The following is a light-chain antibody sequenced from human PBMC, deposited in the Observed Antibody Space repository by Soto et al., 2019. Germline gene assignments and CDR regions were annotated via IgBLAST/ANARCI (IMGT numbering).Light chain of an antibody. CDR3: SSYTCSSTYV. CDR1: SSDVGGYNY. J-gene: IGLJ1*01. CDR2: DVS. Sequence: QSALTQPASVSGSPGQSITISCTGTSSDVGGYNYVSWYQQHPGKDPKLMIYDVSNRPSGVSNRFSGSKSGNTASLTISGLQAEDEADYYCSSYTCSSTYVFGPGNKLTVL. V-gene: IGLV2-14*01.